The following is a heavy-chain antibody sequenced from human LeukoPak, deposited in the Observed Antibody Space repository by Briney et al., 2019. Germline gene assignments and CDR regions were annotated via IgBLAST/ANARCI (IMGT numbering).Heavy chain of an antibody. Sequence: GGSLRLSCAASGFTFSSYAMHWVRQAPGKGPEWVAVISYDGSNKYYADSVKGRFTISRDNFKNTLYLQMNSLRTEDTAVYYCATPRSDSSGWYYFDYWGQGTLVTVSS. CDR3: ATPRSDSSGWYYFDY. CDR1: GFTFSSYA. D-gene: IGHD6-19*01. V-gene: IGHV3-30*04. J-gene: IGHJ4*02. CDR2: ISYDGSNK.